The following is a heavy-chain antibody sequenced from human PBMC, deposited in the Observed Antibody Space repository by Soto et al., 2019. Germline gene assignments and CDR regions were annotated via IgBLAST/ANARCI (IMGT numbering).Heavy chain of an antibody. Sequence: GGSLRLSCAASGFTFSSFGMHWVRQAPGKGLEWVAVISYDGSNKYYSDSVKGRFTISRDNSKNTLFLQMNSLRAEDTVVYYFARDNCISTSCYSYYYYGMDVWGQGTTVTVSS. CDR1: GFTFSSFG. J-gene: IGHJ6*02. CDR2: ISYDGSNK. D-gene: IGHD2-2*01. CDR3: ARDNCISTSCYSYYYYGMDV. V-gene: IGHV3-30*03.